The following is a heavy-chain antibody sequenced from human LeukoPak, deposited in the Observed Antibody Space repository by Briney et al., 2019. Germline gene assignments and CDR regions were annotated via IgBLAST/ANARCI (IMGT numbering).Heavy chain of an antibody. CDR3: AGELGYCSYGSCYSLDY. J-gene: IGHJ4*02. CDR1: GGSISSSSYY. Sequence: PSETLSLTCTVSGGSISSSSYYWGWIRQPPGKGLEWIGEINPRGNTNYNPSLKSRVTISVDKFKNQFSLKLSSVTAADTAVYYCAGELGYCSYGSCYSLDYWGQGTLVTVSS. V-gene: IGHV4-39*07. CDR2: INPRGNT. D-gene: IGHD2-15*01.